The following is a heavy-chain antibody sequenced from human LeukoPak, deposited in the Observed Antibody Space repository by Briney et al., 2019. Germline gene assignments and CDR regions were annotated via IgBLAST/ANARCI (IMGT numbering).Heavy chain of an antibody. Sequence: SQTLSLTCAISGDSVSSNSAAWNWIRQSPSRGLEWLGRTYYRSKWYNDYAVSVKSRITINPDTSKNQFSLQLNSVTPEDTAVYYCAKGSVDTAMVTPHSYYYYYYMDVWGKGTTVTVSS. CDR1: GDSVSSNSAA. CDR2: TYYRSKWYN. CDR3: AKGSVDTAMVTPHSYYYYYYMDV. V-gene: IGHV6-1*01. D-gene: IGHD5-18*01. J-gene: IGHJ6*03.